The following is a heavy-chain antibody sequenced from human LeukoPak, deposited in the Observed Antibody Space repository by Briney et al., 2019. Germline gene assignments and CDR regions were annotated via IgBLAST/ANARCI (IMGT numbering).Heavy chain of an antibody. CDR2: ISYDGSNK. CDR1: GFTFSSYA. J-gene: IGHJ3*02. Sequence: PGRSLRLSCAASGFTFSSYAMHWVRQAPGKGLEWVAVISYDGSNKYYADSVKGRFTISRDNSKNTLYLQMNSLRAEDTAVYYCARDRRAAGDIVVVPAAREGAFDIWGQGTMVTVSS. D-gene: IGHD2-2*01. V-gene: IGHV3-30-3*01. CDR3: ARDRRAAGDIVVVPAAREGAFDI.